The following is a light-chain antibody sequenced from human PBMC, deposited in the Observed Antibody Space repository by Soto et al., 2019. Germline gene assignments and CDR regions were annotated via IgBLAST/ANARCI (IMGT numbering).Light chain of an antibody. Sequence: SYELTQSSSVSVSAGQTARITCSGDVLAKNHARWLQQKPGQAPVVLLYKDSERPPGIPERFSGSSSGSIVTLTISGAQIDDEADYYCYWTDDNNWVFGGGTQLTVL. V-gene: IGLV3-27*01. CDR1: VLAKNH. J-gene: IGLJ3*02. CDR3: YWTDDNNWV. CDR2: KDS.